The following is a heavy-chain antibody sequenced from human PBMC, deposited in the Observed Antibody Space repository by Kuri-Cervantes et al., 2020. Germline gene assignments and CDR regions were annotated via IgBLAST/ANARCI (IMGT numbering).Heavy chain of an antibody. J-gene: IGHJ6*02. CDR1: GGSISSYY. V-gene: IGHV4-59*01. CDR2: IYYSGST. D-gene: IGHD6-19*01. Sequence: SETLSLTCTLYGGSISSYYWRWIRQPPGEGLEWIGYIYYSGSTNYNPSHKGRVPISVDTSKNQFSLKLSSVTAAETAVYYCARGGSGWYYGYYYGMDVWGQGTTVTVSS. CDR3: ARGGSGWYYGYYYGMDV.